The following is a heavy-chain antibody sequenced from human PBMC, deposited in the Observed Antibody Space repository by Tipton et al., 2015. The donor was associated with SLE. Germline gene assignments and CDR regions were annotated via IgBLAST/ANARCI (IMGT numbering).Heavy chain of an antibody. Sequence: TLSLTCNVSGGSISSYYWSWIRQPPGKGLEWIGEINHSGSTNYNPSLKNRVTISVDTSKNQFSLKLSSVTAADTAVYYCARVPLYYYYYMDVWGKGTTVTVSS. CDR3: ARVPLYYYYYMDV. J-gene: IGHJ6*03. V-gene: IGHV4-34*01. CDR2: INHSGST. CDR1: GGSISSYY.